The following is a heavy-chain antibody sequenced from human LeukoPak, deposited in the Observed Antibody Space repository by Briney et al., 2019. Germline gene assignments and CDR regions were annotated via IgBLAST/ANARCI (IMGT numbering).Heavy chain of an antibody. CDR1: GGSISGYY. Sequence: SETLSLTCTVSGGSISGYYWSWIRQAPGKGLEWIGYIHYTGTTNYNPSLRSRVTISVDMSKNQFSLKLSSVSAADTAVYYCARLAYSSGRNGGYFDYWGEGTLVTASS. CDR2: IHYTGTT. D-gene: IGHD3-22*01. J-gene: IGHJ4*02. CDR3: ARLAYSSGRNGGYFDY. V-gene: IGHV4-59*01.